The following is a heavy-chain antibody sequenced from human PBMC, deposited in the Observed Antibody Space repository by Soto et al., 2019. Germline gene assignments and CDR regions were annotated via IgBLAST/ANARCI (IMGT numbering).Heavy chain of an antibody. CDR3: ARLRYGSGSFAGSYYYYGMDV. J-gene: IGHJ6*02. CDR2: IYYSGST. CDR1: GGSISSSSYC. Sequence: PSETLSLTCTVSGGSISSSSYCWGRIRQPPWKGLEWIGSIYYSGSTYYNPSLKSRVTISVDTSKNQFSLKLSSVTAADMAVYYCARLRYGSGSFAGSYYYYGMDVWGQGTTVTVSS. D-gene: IGHD3-10*01. V-gene: IGHV4-39*01.